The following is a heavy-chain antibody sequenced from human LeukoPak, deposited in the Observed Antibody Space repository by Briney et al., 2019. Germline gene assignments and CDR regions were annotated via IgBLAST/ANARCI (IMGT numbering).Heavy chain of an antibody. V-gene: IGHV4-34*01. Sequence: NPSETLSLTCAVYGGSFSGYYWSWIRQPPGKGLEWIGEINHSGSTNYNPSLKSRVTISVDTSKNQFSLKLSSVTAADTAVYYCARHKLRYTNWFDPWGQGTLVTVSS. CDR3: ARHKLRYTNWFDP. D-gene: IGHD3-9*01. CDR1: GGSFSGYY. CDR2: INHSGST. J-gene: IGHJ5*02.